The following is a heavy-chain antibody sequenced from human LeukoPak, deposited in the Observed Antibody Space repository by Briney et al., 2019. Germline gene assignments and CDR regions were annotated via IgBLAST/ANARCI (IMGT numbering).Heavy chain of an antibody. CDR2: INPNSGGT. Sequence: ASVKVSCKASGYTFTGYYMHWVRQAPGQGLEWMGWINPNSGGTNHAQKFQGWVTMTRDTSISTAYMELSRLRSDDTAVYYCARGYKGSTDYYYYYGMDVWGQGTTVTVSS. D-gene: IGHD2-2*02. CDR3: ARGYKGSTDYYYYYGMDV. CDR1: GYTFTGYY. V-gene: IGHV1-2*04. J-gene: IGHJ6*02.